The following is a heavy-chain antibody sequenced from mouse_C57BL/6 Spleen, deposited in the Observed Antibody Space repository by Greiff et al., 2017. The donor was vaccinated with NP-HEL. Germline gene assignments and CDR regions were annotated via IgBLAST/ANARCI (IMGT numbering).Heavy chain of an antibody. CDR3: ARDHGYYGSSYDY. V-gene: IGHV5-4*01. D-gene: IGHD1-1*01. CDR1: GFTFSSYA. CDR2: ISDGGSYT. Sequence: EVQVVESGGGLVKPGGSLKLSCAASGFTFSSYAMSWVRQTPEKRLEWVATISDGGSYTYYPDNVKGRFTISRDNAKNNLYLQMSHLKSEDTAMYYCARDHGYYGSSYDYWGQGTTLTVSS. J-gene: IGHJ2*01.